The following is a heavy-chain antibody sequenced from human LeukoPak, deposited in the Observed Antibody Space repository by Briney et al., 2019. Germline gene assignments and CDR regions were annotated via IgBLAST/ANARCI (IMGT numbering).Heavy chain of an antibody. CDR2: IYYSGST. Sequence: GSLRLSCAASGFTFRSYSMNWVRQAPGKGLEWIGSIYYSGSTYYNPSLKSRVTISVDTSKNQFSLKLSSVTAADTAVYYCARRGYDSLDYWGQGTLVTVSS. CDR3: ARRGYDSLDY. J-gene: IGHJ4*02. V-gene: IGHV4-39*01. D-gene: IGHD5-12*01. CDR1: GFTFRSYSMN.